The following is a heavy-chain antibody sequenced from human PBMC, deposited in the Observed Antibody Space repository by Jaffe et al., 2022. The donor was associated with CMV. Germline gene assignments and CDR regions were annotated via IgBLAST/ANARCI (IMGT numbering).Heavy chain of an antibody. CDR1: GGTFSSYA. Sequence: QVQLVQSGAEVKKPGSSVKVSCKASGGTFSSYAISWVRQAPGQGLEWMGGIIPIFGTANYAQKFQGRVTITADESTSTAYMELSSLRSEDTAVYYCARDRYYYDSSGYYHDAFDIWGQGTMVTVSS. J-gene: IGHJ3*02. V-gene: IGHV1-69*01. CDR3: ARDRYYYDSSGYYHDAFDI. CDR2: IIPIFGTA. D-gene: IGHD3-22*01.